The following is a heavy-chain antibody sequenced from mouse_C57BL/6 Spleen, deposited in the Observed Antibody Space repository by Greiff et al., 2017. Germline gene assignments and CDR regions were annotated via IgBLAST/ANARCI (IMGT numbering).Heavy chain of an antibody. Sequence: VKLVESGPGLVQPSQSLSITCTVSGFSLTSYGVHWVRQSPGKGLEWLGVIWSGGSTDYNAAFISRLSISKDNSKSQVFFKMNSLQADDTAIYYCARGTTVVATNAMDYWGQGTSVTVSS. D-gene: IGHD1-1*01. CDR1: GFSLTSYG. V-gene: IGHV2-2*01. CDR3: ARGTTVVATNAMDY. CDR2: IWSGGST. J-gene: IGHJ4*01.